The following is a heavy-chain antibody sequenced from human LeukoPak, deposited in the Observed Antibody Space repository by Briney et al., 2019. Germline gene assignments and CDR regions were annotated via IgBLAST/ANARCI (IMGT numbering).Heavy chain of an antibody. CDR1: GYSFGSHH. CDR2: TYFNSDSA. J-gene: IGHJ4*02. V-gene: IGHV1-46*01. D-gene: IGHD2-15*01. CDR3: ARDNKWSSDY. Sequence: ASVTVSCKASGYSFGSHHIHWVRQAPGQGLERMGITYFNSDSATYAQKFQGRVSMTRDTSTSTVYLDLSSLTYEDTAVYYCARDNKWSSDYWGQGTLVTVSS.